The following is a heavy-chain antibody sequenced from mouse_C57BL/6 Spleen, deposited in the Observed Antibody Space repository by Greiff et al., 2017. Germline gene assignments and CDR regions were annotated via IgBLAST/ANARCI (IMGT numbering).Heavy chain of an antibody. Sequence: VQLQQSGPELVKPGASVKMSCKASGYTFTDYNMHWVKQSPGKSLEWIGYINPNNGGTSYNQKFKGKATFTVNKSSSTAYLELRRLTSEDSAVYYCARKGVYYDLDGFAYWGQGTLVTVSA. J-gene: IGHJ3*01. CDR3: ARKGVYYDLDGFAY. CDR2: INPNNGGT. D-gene: IGHD2-4*01. CDR1: GYTFTDYN. V-gene: IGHV1-22*01.